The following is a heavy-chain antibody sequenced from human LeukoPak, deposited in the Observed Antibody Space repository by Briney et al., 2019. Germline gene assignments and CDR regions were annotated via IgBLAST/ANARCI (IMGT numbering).Heavy chain of an antibody. Sequence: ASVKVSCKASGYTFNNYGISWVRQAPGQGLEWMGWISVYNGNTNYAQNLQGRVTMTTDTSTNTAYMELRSLTSDDTAVYYCARDGYYDSSGYYGHFDYWGQGTLVTVSP. CDR1: GYTFNNYG. D-gene: IGHD3-22*01. CDR3: ARDGYYDSSGYYGHFDY. V-gene: IGHV1-18*01. J-gene: IGHJ4*02. CDR2: ISVYNGNT.